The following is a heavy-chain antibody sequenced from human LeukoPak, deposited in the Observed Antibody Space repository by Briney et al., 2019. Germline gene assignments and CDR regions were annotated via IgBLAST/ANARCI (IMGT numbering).Heavy chain of an antibody. J-gene: IGHJ6*03. CDR1: GFSFSTYW. D-gene: IGHD3-16*02. V-gene: IGHV3-7*01. Sequence: AGGSLRLSCVASGFSFSTYWMSWVRQAPGKGLEWVANIKEDGSEKYYVDSVKGRFTMSRDNAKNSVYLQMNRLRVEDTAVYYCARRSYRGVIGLYYYYYMDVWGKGTPVTVSS. CDR3: ARRSYRGVIGLYYYYYMDV. CDR2: IKEDGSEK.